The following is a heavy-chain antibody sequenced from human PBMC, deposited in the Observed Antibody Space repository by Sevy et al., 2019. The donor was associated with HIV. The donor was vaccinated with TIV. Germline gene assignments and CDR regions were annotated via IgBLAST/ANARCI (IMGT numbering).Heavy chain of an antibody. V-gene: IGHV5-51*01. Sequence: GESLKISCKGSGYSFTSYWIAWVRQMPGKGLEWMGMIYPSDSDTKYSPSFQGRVTISADKSISTAYLQWSTLKASDTAIYYCARPAGFYDNSGYSFMDYWGQGTLVTVSS. CDR2: IYPSDSDT. CDR3: ARPAGFYDNSGYSFMDY. CDR1: GYSFTSYW. J-gene: IGHJ4*02. D-gene: IGHD3-22*01.